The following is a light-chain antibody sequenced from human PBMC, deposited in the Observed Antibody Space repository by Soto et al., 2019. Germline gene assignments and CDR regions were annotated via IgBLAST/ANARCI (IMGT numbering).Light chain of an antibody. CDR1: QSMSVW. J-gene: IGKJ4*01. CDR3: QQYDNLVT. CDR2: KAS. Sequence: DIQMTQSPSTLSASVGDSVTITCRASQSMSVWVAWYEQKPGKAPSVLIYKASTLQRGVPSRFAGSGSGTEFTLTISSLQPDDVATYYCQQYDNLVTFGGGTKVEIK. V-gene: IGKV1-5*03.